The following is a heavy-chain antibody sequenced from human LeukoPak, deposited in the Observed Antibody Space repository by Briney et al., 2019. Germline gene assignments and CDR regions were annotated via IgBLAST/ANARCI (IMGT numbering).Heavy chain of an antibody. Sequence: GGSLRPSCSASGFTFSRYAMHWVRQAPGKGLEYVSGINDNGGRTHYGDSVKGRFSISRDNSKNTLHLQMSTLRAEDTALYYCVKDVGGSYAFDYWGQGILVTVAS. CDR1: GFTFSRYA. CDR3: VKDVGGSYAFDY. D-gene: IGHD1-26*01. J-gene: IGHJ4*02. V-gene: IGHV3-64D*09. CDR2: INDNGGRT.